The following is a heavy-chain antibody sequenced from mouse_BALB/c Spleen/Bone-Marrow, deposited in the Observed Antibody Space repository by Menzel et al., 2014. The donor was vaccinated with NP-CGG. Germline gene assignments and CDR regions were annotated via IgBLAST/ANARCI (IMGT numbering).Heavy chain of an antibody. Sequence: EVKVVESGGGLVQPGGSLKLSCAASGFDFSRYWMSWVRQAPGKGLGWIGEINPDSNTINYTPSLKDKFIISRDNAKNTLYLQMSKVRSEDTALYYCARLGYYGSFAYWGQGTLVTVSA. CDR1: GFDFSRYW. D-gene: IGHD1-2*01. CDR2: INPDSNTI. V-gene: IGHV4-1*02. CDR3: ARLGYYGSFAY. J-gene: IGHJ3*01.